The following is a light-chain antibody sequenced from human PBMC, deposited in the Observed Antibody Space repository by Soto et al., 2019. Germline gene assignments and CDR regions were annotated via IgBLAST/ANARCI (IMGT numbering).Light chain of an antibody. Sequence: QSALTQPASVSGSPGQSITISCTGTRSDIGAYNFVSWYQQHTGEVPKLILYDVNVRPSGVSNRFSGSKSGNTASLTISGLQAADEADYYCTSCTTSTTMIFGGGTKLTVL. CDR2: DVN. CDR1: RSDIGAYNF. CDR3: TSCTTSTTMI. J-gene: IGLJ2*01. V-gene: IGLV2-14*03.